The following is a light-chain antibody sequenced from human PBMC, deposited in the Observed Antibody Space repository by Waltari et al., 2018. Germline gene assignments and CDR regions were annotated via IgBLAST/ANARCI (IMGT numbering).Light chain of an antibody. CDR1: SSNTGAGYA. Sequence: QSVLTQPHSVSGAPGQRVTIPCTGSSSNTGAGYAVHWYQQLPGTAPKLLIYGNTNRPSGVPDRFSGSKSGTSASLAITGLQAEDEADYYCQCYDSSLSGSVFGGGTKLTVL. CDR3: QCYDSSLSGSV. J-gene: IGLJ3*02. V-gene: IGLV1-40*01. CDR2: GNT.